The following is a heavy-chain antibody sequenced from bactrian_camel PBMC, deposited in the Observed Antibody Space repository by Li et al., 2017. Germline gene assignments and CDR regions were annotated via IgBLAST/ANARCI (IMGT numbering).Heavy chain of an antibody. V-gene: IGHV3S40*01. D-gene: IGHD5*01. Sequence: DVQLVESGGGSVQSGGSLRLSCDASLGFTRGGNCWGWFRQTPGKEREAVAAIYTTGNISYYVDSVKGRFTLSQDNVKLAVYLQMNSLEPEDTAMYYCSAETLRSRGWACPAHSWNIWGQGTQVTVS. J-gene: IGHJ4*01. CDR2: IYTTGNIS. CDR3: SAETLRSRGWACPAHSWNI. CDR1: GFTRGGNC.